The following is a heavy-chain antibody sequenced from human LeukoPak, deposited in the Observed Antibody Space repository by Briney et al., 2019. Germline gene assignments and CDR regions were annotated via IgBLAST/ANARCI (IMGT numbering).Heavy chain of an antibody. J-gene: IGHJ6*02. D-gene: IGHD5-18*01. CDR2: INSDGSST. CDR3: AKDAIQLWFYYYYGMDV. Sequence: PGGSLRLSCAASGFTFSSYWMHWVRQAPGKGLVWVSRINSDGSSTSYADSVKGRFTISRDNSKNTLFLQMNSLRAEDTAVYYCAKDAIQLWFYYYYGMDVWGQGTTVTVSS. CDR1: GFTFSSYW. V-gene: IGHV3-74*01.